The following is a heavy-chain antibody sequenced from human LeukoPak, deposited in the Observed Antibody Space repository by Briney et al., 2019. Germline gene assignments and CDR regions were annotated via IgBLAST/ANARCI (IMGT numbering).Heavy chain of an antibody. CDR3: ARDRGRYYMDV. CDR2: ISISSSYI. J-gene: IGHJ6*03. V-gene: IGHV3-21*01. D-gene: IGHD6-25*01. Sequence: GGSLRLSCAASGFTFSRYCMDWVRQTPGKGLEWVSSISISSSYIYYADSVKGRFTISRDNAKNSLYLQTNSLRAGETAVYYCARDRGRYYMDVWGKGTTVTISS. CDR1: GFTFSRYC.